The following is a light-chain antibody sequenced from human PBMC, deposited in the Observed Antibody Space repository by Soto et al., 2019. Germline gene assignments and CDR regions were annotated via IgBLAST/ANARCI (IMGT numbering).Light chain of an antibody. Sequence: EIVMTESRATRSVSPWERATLSCRASQSVSSNFAWYQQKPGQAPRLLIYGASTRATGIPDRFSGGGSGTDFTLTTSRLDPEDFAVYYCQQYGISLPFGGGTKVDIK. J-gene: IGKJ4*01. V-gene: IGKV3-20*01. CDR1: QSVSSN. CDR3: QQYGISLP. CDR2: GAS.